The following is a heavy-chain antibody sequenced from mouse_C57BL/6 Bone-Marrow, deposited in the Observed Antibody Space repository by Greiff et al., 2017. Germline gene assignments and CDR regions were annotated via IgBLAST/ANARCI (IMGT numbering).Heavy chain of an antibody. J-gene: IGHJ2*01. Sequence: QVQLQQPGAELVMPGASVKLSCKASGYTFTSYWMHWVKQRPGQGLEWIGEIDPSDSYTNYNQKFKGKSTLTVDKSSSTDYMQLSSLTSEDSAVYYCAREETGTNFYYWGQGTTLTVSS. D-gene: IGHD4-1*01. V-gene: IGHV1-69*01. CDR1: GYTFTSYW. CDR2: IDPSDSYT. CDR3: AREETGTNFYY.